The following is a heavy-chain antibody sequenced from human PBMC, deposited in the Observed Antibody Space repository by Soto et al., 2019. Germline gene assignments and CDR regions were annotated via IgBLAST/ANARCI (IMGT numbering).Heavy chain of an antibody. CDR1: GYSFTSYW. Sequence: PWVFLTISRKGSGYSFTSYWIGWVRQMPGKGLEWMGIIYPGDSDTRYSPSFQGQVTISADKSISTAYLQWSSLKDSDNAMYYCARLSGMDVWGQGTTVTVSS. CDR2: IYPGDSDT. CDR3: ARLSGMDV. J-gene: IGHJ6*02. V-gene: IGHV5-51*01.